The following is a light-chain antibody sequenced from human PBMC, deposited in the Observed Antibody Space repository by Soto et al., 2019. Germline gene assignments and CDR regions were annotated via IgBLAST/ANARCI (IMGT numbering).Light chain of an antibody. Sequence: AIQLTQSPSSLSASVGDRVTITCRASHALSSALAWYQQKPGKAPKLLIYDASSLESGVPSRFSGSGSGTDFTLTISSLQPEDFATYYCQQFNSYPQTFGPGTKVDIK. CDR1: HALSSA. V-gene: IGKV1-13*02. CDR2: DAS. J-gene: IGKJ3*01. CDR3: QQFNSYPQT.